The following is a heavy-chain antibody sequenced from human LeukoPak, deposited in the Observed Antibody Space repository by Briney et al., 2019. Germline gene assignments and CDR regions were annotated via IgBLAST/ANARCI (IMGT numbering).Heavy chain of an antibody. CDR1: GDSVSSNSAA. J-gene: IGHJ6*03. Sequence: SQTLSLTCDISGDSVSSNSAAWNWIRQSPSRGLEWLGRTYYGFEWYNDYAVSVKSRITINPDTSKNQFSLQLNSVTAADTAVYYCARSYYYGSGSLSLHYYYYYMDVWGKGTTVTISS. CDR3: ARSYYYGSGSLSLHYYYYYMDV. D-gene: IGHD3-10*01. V-gene: IGHV6-1*01. CDR2: TYYGFEWYN.